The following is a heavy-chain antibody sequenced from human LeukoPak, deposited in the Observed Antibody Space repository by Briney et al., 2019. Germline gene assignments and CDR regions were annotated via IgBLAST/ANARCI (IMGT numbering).Heavy chain of an antibody. J-gene: IGHJ4*02. D-gene: IGHD2-2*02. CDR3: ARVGYCSSTSCYTEYYFDY. V-gene: IGHV4-30-4*08. CDR1: GGSISSGDYY. Sequence: SETLSLTCTVSGGSISSGDYYWSWIRQPPGKGLEWIGYIYYSGSTYYNPSLKSRVTISVDTSKNQFSLKLSSVTAADTAVYYCARVGYCSSTSCYTEYYFDYWGQGTLVTVSS. CDR2: IYYSGST.